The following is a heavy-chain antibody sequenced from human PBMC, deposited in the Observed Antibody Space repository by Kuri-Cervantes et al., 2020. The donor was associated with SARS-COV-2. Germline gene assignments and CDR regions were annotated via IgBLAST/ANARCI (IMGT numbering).Heavy chain of an antibody. J-gene: IGHJ4*02. CDR1: GFTFSDYY. V-gene: IGHV3-11*01. Sequence: GESLKISCAASGFTFSDYYMSWIRQAPGKGLEWVSYISSSGSTIYYADSVKGRFTISRDNAKNSLYLQMNSLRAEDTALYYCASDNSGSYFREGGGFDYWGQGTLVTVSS. D-gene: IGHD1-26*01. CDR3: ASDNSGSYFREGGGFDY. CDR2: ISSSGSTI.